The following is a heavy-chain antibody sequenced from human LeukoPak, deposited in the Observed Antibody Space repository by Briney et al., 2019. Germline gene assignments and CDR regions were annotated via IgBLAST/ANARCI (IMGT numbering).Heavy chain of an antibody. CDR2: IYKSGST. V-gene: IGHV4-4*08. J-gene: IGHJ4*02. Sequence: SETLSLTCTVSGDSISSYYWSWLRQPPGKGLDWIASIYKSGSTNYNPSLKSRVTISLDTSKNQFSLKLSSVTAADTAVYYCAVVGPDYYDSGAYPDYWGQGALVTVSS. D-gene: IGHD3-22*01. CDR1: GDSISSYY. CDR3: AVVGPDYYDSGAYPDY.